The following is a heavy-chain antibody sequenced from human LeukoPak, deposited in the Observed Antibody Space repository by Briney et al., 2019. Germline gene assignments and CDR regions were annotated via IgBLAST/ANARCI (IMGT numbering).Heavy chain of an antibody. CDR2: IYPGDPDT. CDR1: GYSFSSYW. J-gene: IGHJ3*02. V-gene: IGHV5-51*01. D-gene: IGHD3-22*01. Sequence: GESLKISCKGSGYSFSSYWIGWVRQMPGKGLEWMGIIYPGDPDTRYSPSFQGQVTISADKSISTAYLQWSSLKASDTAMYYCARPSYYDSSGYFADAFDIWGQGTMVTVSS. CDR3: ARPSYYDSSGYFADAFDI.